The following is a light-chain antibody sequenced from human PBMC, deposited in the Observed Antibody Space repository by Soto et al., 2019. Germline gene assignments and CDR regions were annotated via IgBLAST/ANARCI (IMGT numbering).Light chain of an antibody. CDR1: QSISSW. CDR3: QQYNSYPWT. J-gene: IGKJ1*01. CDR2: DAS. Sequence: DIQMTQSPSTLSASVGDRVTITCRASQSISSWLAWYQQKPGKDPKLMIYDASSLESGVPSRFSGSGSGTEFTLTISRQQPDAFATYYCQQYNSYPWTFGQGTKVEIK. V-gene: IGKV1-5*01.